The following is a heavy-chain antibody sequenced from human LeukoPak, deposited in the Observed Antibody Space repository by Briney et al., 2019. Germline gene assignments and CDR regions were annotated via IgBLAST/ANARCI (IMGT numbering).Heavy chain of an antibody. V-gene: IGHV4-59*01. CDR1: GGSISSYY. Sequence: AETLSLTCTASGGSISSYYWSWIRQPPGKGLEWIRYIYYSGSTNYNPSLKSRVTISVDTPKYQFSLKLSSVTAADTAVYYCARVVGYCSSTCCSYYFDYWGQGTLVTVSS. CDR2: IYYSGST. D-gene: IGHD2-2*01. J-gene: IGHJ4*02. CDR3: ARVVGYCSSTCCSYYFDY.